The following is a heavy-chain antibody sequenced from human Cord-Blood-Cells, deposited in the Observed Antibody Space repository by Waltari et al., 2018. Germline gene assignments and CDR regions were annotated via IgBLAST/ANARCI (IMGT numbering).Heavy chain of an antibody. J-gene: IGHJ3*02. Sequence: QVQLVQSGAEVKKPGSSVKVSCKASGGTFSSYAISWVRQAPGQGLEWMGRIIPILGIANYAQKFQGRVTITADKSTSTAYMELSSLRSEDTAVYYCARGNRFYGSGELYSSGAFDIWGQGTMVTVSS. CDR3: ARGNRFYGSGELYSSGAFDI. V-gene: IGHV1-69*09. D-gene: IGHD3-10*01. CDR2: IIPILGIA. CDR1: GGTFSSYA.